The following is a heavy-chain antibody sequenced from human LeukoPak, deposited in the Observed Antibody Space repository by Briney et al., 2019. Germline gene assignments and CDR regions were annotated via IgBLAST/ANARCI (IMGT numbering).Heavy chain of an antibody. V-gene: IGHV3-30*02. CDR1: GFTFSSYG. Sequence: GSLRLSCAASGFTFSSYGMHWVRQAPGKGLEWVAFIRYDGSNKYYADSVKGRFTISRDNSKNTLYLQMNSLRAEDTAVYYCAKSRDSSSRYGYYYYMDVWGKGTTVTVSS. CDR3: AKSRDSSSRYGYYYYMDV. CDR2: IRYDGSNK. D-gene: IGHD6-13*01. J-gene: IGHJ6*03.